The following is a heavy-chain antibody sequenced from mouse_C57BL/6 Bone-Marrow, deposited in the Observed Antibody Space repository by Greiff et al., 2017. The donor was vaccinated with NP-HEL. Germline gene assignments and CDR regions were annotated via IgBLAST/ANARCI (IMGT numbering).Heavy chain of an antibody. J-gene: IGHJ4*01. CDR1: GFSINSDCY. D-gene: IGHD2-2*01. Sequence: EVQVVESGPSLVRPSQTLSLTCTVTGFSINSDCYWIWIRQFPGNKLEYIGYTFYSGITYYNPSLESRTYITRDTSKNQFSLKLSSVTTEDTATYYCARDRVYYGSYAMDYWGQGTSVTVSS. V-gene: IGHV3-3*01. CDR2: TFYSGIT. CDR3: ARDRVYYGSYAMDY.